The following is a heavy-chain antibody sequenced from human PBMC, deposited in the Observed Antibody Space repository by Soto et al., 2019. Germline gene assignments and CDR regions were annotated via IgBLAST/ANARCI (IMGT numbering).Heavy chain of an antibody. CDR1: GFTFDTYG. D-gene: IGHD1-1*01. CDR3: ARVTPGNNLYYFSGLDF. CDR2: ISYEGSNT. V-gene: IGHV3-30-3*01. Sequence: GSLRLSCVASGFTFDTYGIHWVRQAPGKGLQWVALISYEGSNTYYADSVRGRFTISRDNSKNTLYLQMNTLRPEDTGVYYCARVTPGNNLYYFSGLDFWGQGTSVTVSS. J-gene: IGHJ6*02.